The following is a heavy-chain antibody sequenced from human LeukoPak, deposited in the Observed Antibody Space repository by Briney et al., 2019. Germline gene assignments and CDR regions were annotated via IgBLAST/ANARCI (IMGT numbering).Heavy chain of an antibody. Sequence: GASVKVSCKASGYTFTGYYMHWVRQAPGQGLEWMGWINPNSGGTNYAQKFQGRVTMTRDTSISTAYMGLSRLRSDDTAVYYCARVTARLSIGWDYWGQGTLVTVSS. CDR1: GYTFTGYY. CDR2: INPNSGGT. CDR3: ARVTARLSIGWDY. V-gene: IGHV1-2*02. D-gene: IGHD6-6*01. J-gene: IGHJ4*02.